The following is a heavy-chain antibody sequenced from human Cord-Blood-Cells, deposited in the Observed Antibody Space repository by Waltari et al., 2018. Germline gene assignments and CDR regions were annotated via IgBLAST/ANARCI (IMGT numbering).Heavy chain of an antibody. CDR3: ATDRRDGYNYGDAFDI. J-gene: IGHJ3*02. CDR2: LDPEDGET. CDR1: GYTLTELS. Sequence: QVQLVQSGAEVKKPGASVKVSCKVSGYTLTELSMHWVRQAPGKGLEWMGGLDPEDGETIYAQKVQGRVTMTEDTSTDTAYMGLSSLRSEDTAVYYCATDRRDGYNYGDAFDIWGQGTMVTVSS. D-gene: IGHD5-12*01. V-gene: IGHV1-24*01.